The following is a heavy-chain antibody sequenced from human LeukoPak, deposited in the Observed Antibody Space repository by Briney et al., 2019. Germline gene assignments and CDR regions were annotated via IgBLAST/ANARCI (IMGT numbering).Heavy chain of an antibody. J-gene: IGHJ4*02. Sequence: ASVKVSCKASGYTFTDYYIHWVRQAPGQGLEWMGRINPNGGGTNYARKFQDRVTMTRDTSISTTYMDLSRLRSDDTAVYYCARDYEAVAGFDYWGQGTLVTVSS. CDR1: GYTFTDYY. CDR3: ARDYEAVAGFDY. CDR2: INPNGGGT. D-gene: IGHD6-19*01. V-gene: IGHV1-2*06.